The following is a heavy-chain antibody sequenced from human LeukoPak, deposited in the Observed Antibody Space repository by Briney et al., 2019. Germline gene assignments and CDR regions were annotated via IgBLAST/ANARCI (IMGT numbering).Heavy chain of an antibody. CDR3: ARDASGIAVAPLGY. V-gene: IGHV4-30-4*01. CDR1: GGSISSGDYY. J-gene: IGHJ4*02. Sequence: SETLSLTCTVSGGSISSGDYYWSWIRQPPGKGLEWIGYIYYSGSTYYNPSLKSRVTISVDTSKNQFSLKLSSVTAADTAVYYCARDASGIAVAPLGYWGQGTLVTVSS. CDR2: IYYSGST. D-gene: IGHD6-19*01.